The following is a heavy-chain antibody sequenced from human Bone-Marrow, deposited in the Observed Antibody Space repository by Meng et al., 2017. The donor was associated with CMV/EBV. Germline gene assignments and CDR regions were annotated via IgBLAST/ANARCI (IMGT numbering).Heavy chain of an antibody. Sequence: GESLKISCAASGFTFSSYSMNWVRQAPGKGLEWVSSISSSSSYIYYADSVKGRFIISRDNAKKTLYLQMNTLRIEDTALYYCARAQKSALMTGMGVWGQGTMVTVSS. V-gene: IGHV3-21*04. CDR2: ISSSSSYI. D-gene: IGHD3-3*01. J-gene: IGHJ6*02. CDR1: GFTFSSYS. CDR3: ARAQKSALMTGMGV.